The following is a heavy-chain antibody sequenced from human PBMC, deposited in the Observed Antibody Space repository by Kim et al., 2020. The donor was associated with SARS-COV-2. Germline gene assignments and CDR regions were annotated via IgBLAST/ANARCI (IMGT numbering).Heavy chain of an antibody. CDR2: ISSSSSYI. CDR1: GFTFSSYS. J-gene: IGHJ2*01. CDR3: ARDAVGSWERVNLPADWYFDL. Sequence: GGSLRLSCAASGFTFSSYSMNWVRQAPGKGLEWVSSISSSSSYIYYADSVKGRFTISRDNAKNSLYLQMNSLRAEDTAVYYCARDAVGSWERVNLPADWYFDLWGRGTLVTVSS. D-gene: IGHD6-13*01. V-gene: IGHV3-21*01.